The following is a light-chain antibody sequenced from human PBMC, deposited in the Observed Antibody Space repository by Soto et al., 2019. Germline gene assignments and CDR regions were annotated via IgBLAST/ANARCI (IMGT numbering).Light chain of an antibody. CDR2: GAS. J-gene: IGKJ4*01. CDR1: QSVSSSS. CDR3: NQYHSSFT. V-gene: IGKV3-20*01. Sequence: EIVLTQSPGTLSLSPGEGATLSCRASQSVSSSSLTWYQQKRGQAPRLLIYGASTRATGIPDRFSGSGSGPDFTLTISRLEPEDFAVYYCNQYHSSFTFGGGTKVEIK.